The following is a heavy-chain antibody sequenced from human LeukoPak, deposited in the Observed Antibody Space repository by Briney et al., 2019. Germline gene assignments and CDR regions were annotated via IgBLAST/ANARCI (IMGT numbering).Heavy chain of an antibody. CDR3: ARARGYSGYAYFDY. Sequence: ASETLSLTCAVYGGSFSDYYWSWIRQTPGEGLQWIGGIKHSGSTDYNPSLKSRVTMSVDTSKNQFSLKLSSVTAADTAVYYCARARGYSGYAYFDYWGQGTLVTVSS. V-gene: IGHV4-34*01. CDR2: IKHSGST. CDR1: GGSFSDYY. D-gene: IGHD5-12*01. J-gene: IGHJ4*02.